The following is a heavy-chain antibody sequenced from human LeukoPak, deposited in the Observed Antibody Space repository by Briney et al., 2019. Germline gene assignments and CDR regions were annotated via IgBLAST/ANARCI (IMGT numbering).Heavy chain of an antibody. Sequence: SETLSLTCTVSGGSISSSSTYWGWIRQPPGKGLEWIGRIYYTGSTYYNPSLKSRVTISVDTSKNQFSLKLSSVTDADTAVYYCARHRGGGSYYQGYFDYWGQGTLVTVSS. CDR3: ARHRGGGSYYQGYFDY. CDR2: IYYTGST. V-gene: IGHV4-39*01. J-gene: IGHJ4*02. CDR1: GGSISSSSTY. D-gene: IGHD1-26*01.